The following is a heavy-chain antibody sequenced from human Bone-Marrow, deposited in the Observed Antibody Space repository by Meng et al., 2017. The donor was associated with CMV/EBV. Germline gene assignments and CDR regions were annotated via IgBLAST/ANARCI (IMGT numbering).Heavy chain of an antibody. CDR3: ARHPQGGYNYGFHYFDY. V-gene: IGHV4-34*01. D-gene: IGHD5-18*01. CDR2: INHSGST. J-gene: IGHJ4*02. CDR1: GGSFSGYY. Sequence: SETLSLTCAVYGGSFSGYYWSWIRQPPGKGLEWIGEINHSGSTNYNPSLKSRVTISVDTSKNQFSLKLSSGTAADTAVYYCARHPQGGYNYGFHYFDYWGQGTLVTVSS.